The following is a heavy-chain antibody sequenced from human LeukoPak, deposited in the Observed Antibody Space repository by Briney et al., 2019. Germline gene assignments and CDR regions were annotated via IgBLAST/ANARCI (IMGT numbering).Heavy chain of an antibody. V-gene: IGHV1-2*02. CDR2: INPNSGGT. CDR3: ARESEMAPDAFDI. CDR1: GYTLTELS. J-gene: IGHJ3*02. Sequence: GASVKVSCKVSGYTLTELSMHWVRQAPGQGLEWMGWINPNSGGTNYAQKFQGRVTMTRDTSISTAYMELSRLRSDDTAVYYCARESEMAPDAFDIWGQGTMVTVSS. D-gene: IGHD5-24*01.